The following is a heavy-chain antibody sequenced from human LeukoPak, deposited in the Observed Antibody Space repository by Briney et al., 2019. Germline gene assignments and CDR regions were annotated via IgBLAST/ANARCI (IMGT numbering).Heavy chain of an antibody. Sequence: QTGGSLRLSCAASGFSFRSYNMNWVRQAPGKGLEWVAFIRYDGSNKYYADSVKGRFTISRDNSKNTLYLQMNSLRAEDTAVYYCAKYKISQTVTNSFGDAFDIWGQGTMVTVSS. V-gene: IGHV3-30*02. CDR2: IRYDGSNK. D-gene: IGHD4-17*01. CDR1: GFSFRSYN. CDR3: AKYKISQTVTNSFGDAFDI. J-gene: IGHJ3*02.